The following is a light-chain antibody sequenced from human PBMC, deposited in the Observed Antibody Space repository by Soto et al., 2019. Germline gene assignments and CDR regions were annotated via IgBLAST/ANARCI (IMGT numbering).Light chain of an antibody. CDR3: QHYETLPLT. V-gene: IGKV3-15*01. CDR1: QSVSSN. CDR2: GAS. J-gene: IGKJ4*01. Sequence: ILMTQSPATLSVSAGERATLSCRASQSVSSNLAWYQQKPGQAPRLLIYGASTRATGIPARFSGSGSGTEFTLTISSLPSEDIATYYCQHYETLPLTFGGGTKVDIK.